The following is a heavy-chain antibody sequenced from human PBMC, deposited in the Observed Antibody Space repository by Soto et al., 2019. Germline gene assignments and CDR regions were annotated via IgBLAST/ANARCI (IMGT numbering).Heavy chain of an antibody. CDR1: GFSFIGYG. V-gene: IGHV3-30*03. CDR3: ARAGHDSSGYYPYWYFDL. CDR2: IPYDGSNK. J-gene: IGHJ2*01. Sequence: PGGSLRPSFAASGFSFIGYGMNWVRQAPAKVLEWVAVIPYDGSNKYYADSVKGRLTISRDNSKNTLYLQMNSRGAEDTAVYNCARAGHDSSGYYPYWYFDLSGRGTLVTVSS. D-gene: IGHD3-22*01.